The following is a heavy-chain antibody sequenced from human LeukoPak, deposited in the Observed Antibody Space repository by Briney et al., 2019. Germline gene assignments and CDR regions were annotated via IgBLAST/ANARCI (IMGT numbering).Heavy chain of an antibody. CDR1: GFTFSSYW. CDR2: IKQDGSEK. V-gene: IGHV3-7*01. Sequence: GGSLRLSCAASGFTFSSYWMSWVRQAPGKGLEWVANIKQDGSEKYYVDSVKGRFTISRDNAKNSLYLQMNSLRAEDTAVYYCARGRGDFWSGYPWYFDYWGQGTLVTVSS. D-gene: IGHD3-3*01. J-gene: IGHJ4*02. CDR3: ARGRGDFWSGYPWYFDY.